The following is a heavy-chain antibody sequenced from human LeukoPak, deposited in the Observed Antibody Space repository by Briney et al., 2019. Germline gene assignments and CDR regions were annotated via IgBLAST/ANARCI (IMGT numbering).Heavy chain of an antibody. Sequence: PSETQTLPCTLSGESLCCEYWSWIRQPPGKGLEWIGYIYYSGSTNYNPSLKSRVTISVDTSKNDYSLKLSSVTAADTAVYYCATGAERRFGFCCFDRWGKVTLVTVSS. D-gene: IGHD3-10*01. CDR2: IYYSGST. CDR3: ATGAERRFGFCCFDR. J-gene: IGHJ5*02. CDR1: GESLCCEY. V-gene: IGHV4-59*01.